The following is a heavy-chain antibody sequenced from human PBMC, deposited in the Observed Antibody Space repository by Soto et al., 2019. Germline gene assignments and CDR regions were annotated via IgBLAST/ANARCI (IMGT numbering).Heavy chain of an antibody. D-gene: IGHD3-16*02. Sequence: GGSLRLSCAASGFTFSSYIMNWVRQAPGKGLEWVSSISSSSSYIYYADPVKGRFTISRDNAKNSLYLQMNSLRAEDTAVYYCARVLDYDYDWGSYPLNWFDPWGQGTLVTVSS. CDR1: GFTFSSYI. V-gene: IGHV3-21*01. J-gene: IGHJ5*02. CDR2: ISSSSSYI. CDR3: ARVLDYDYDWGSYPLNWFDP.